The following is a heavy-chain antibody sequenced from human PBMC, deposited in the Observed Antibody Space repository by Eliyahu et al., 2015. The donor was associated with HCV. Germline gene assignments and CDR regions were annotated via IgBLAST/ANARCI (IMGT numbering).Heavy chain of an antibody. V-gene: IGHV3-49*04. CDR3: ARDGGPLHCGGDCGDPDFDY. CDR1: GFTFRDHA. CDR2: IRRNDYGGTT. Sequence: EVQLVESGGGLVQPGRSLRLSCTASGFTFRDHAMSWVRQAPGKGLEWIGFIRRNDYGGTTQYSASVKGRFTIARDDSESIAYLEMNSLKTEDTAVYYCARDGGPLHCGGDCGDPDFDYWGQGTLVTVSS. D-gene: IGHD2-21*01. J-gene: IGHJ4*02.